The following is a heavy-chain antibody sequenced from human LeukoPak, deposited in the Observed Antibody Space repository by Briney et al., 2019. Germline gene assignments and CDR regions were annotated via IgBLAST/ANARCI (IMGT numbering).Heavy chain of an antibody. CDR3: EKTAYEILTGYYRGRWFDP. J-gene: IGHJ5*02. D-gene: IGHD3-9*01. V-gene: IGHV5-51*01. CDR2: IYPGDSGT. Sequence: GESVKISGRGSGYSLTSCWIGWVRQMPGKGLDWMGVIYPGDSGTRYSPSFQGQVAISAGKSISTASLKCSSLKASDTAFYFREKTAYEILTGYYRGRWFDPWGQGTLVTVSS. CDR1: GYSLTSCW.